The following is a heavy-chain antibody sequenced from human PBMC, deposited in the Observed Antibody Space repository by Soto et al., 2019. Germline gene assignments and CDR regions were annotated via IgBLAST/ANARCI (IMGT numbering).Heavy chain of an antibody. CDR2: IHESGST. Sequence: SETLSLTCTVSGGSVSSGSFYWTWIRQPPGKGLEWIGYIHESGSTTYNPSLRSRVTMLVDTSKNEFSLRLTSVTAADTAVYYCARVYGVRWHNLYYGADVWAQGSTVT. CDR1: GGSVSSGSFY. V-gene: IGHV4-61*01. J-gene: IGHJ6*02. CDR3: ARVYGVRWHNLYYGADV. D-gene: IGHD1-1*01.